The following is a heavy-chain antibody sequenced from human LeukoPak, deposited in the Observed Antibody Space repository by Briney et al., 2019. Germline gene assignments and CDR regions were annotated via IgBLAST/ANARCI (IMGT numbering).Heavy chain of an antibody. Sequence: SVNVSCKASGGTFSSYATSWVRQAPGQGLEWMGRTIPILGIANYAQKFQGRVTITTDESTSTAYMELSSLRSEDTAVYYRARVTLGGLDYWGQGTLVTVSS. CDR1: GGTFSSYA. CDR2: TIPILGIA. CDR3: ARVTLGGLDY. J-gene: IGHJ4*02. V-gene: IGHV1-69*04. D-gene: IGHD3-16*01.